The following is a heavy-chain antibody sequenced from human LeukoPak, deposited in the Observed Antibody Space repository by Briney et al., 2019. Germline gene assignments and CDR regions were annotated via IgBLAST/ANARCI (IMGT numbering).Heavy chain of an antibody. Sequence: GGSLRLSCAASGFTFSSYSMNWVRQAPGKGLEWVSSISSSSSYIYYADSVKGRFTISRDNAKNSLYLRMNSLRAEDTAVYYCARDSTKWYSGSSYYFDYWGQGTLVTVSS. V-gene: IGHV3-21*01. CDR3: ARDSTKWYSGSSYYFDY. J-gene: IGHJ4*02. D-gene: IGHD1-26*01. CDR2: ISSSSSYI. CDR1: GFTFSSYS.